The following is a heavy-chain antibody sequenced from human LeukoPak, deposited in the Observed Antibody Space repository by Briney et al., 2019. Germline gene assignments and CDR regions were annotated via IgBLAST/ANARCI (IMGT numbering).Heavy chain of an antibody. CDR3: ARADHSGYYYFDY. CDR2: ISGSGGST. Sequence: GGSLRLSCAASGFTFSSYAMSWVRQAPGKGLEWVSAISGSGGSTYYADSVKGRFTISRDNSKNTLYLQMNSLRAEDTAVYYCARADHSGYYYFDYWGQGTLVTVSS. CDR1: GFTFSSYA. D-gene: IGHD3-22*01. J-gene: IGHJ4*02. V-gene: IGHV3-23*01.